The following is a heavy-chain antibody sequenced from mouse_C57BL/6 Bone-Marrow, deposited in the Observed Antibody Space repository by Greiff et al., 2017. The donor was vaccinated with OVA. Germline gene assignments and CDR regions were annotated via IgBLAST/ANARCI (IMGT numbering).Heavy chain of an antibody. V-gene: IGHV5-16*01. CDR1: GFTFSDYY. D-gene: IGHD2-3*01. J-gene: IGHJ1*03. Sequence: EVMLVESEGGLVQPGSSMKLSCTASGFTFSDYYMAWVRQVPEKGLEWVANINYDGSSTYYLDSLKSRFIISRDNAKNILYLQMSSLKSRDTATYYCARWGVYDGYYVYFDVWGTGTTVTVSS. CDR3: ARWGVYDGYYVYFDV. CDR2: INYDGSST.